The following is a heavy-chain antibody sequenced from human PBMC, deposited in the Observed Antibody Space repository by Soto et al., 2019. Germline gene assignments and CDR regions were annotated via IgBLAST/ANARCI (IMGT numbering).Heavy chain of an antibody. CDR3: ARAVGPFDY. CDR2: IWYDGSNK. D-gene: IGHD1-26*01. V-gene: IGHV3-33*01. Sequence: QVQLVESGGGVVQPGRSLRLSCAASGFDFSTYGMHWVRQAPGKGPEWVAVIWYDGSNKYYADSVRGRFIISRDNSKSTRFLQLNSLRAEDTAVYYCARAVGPFDYWGQGTLVTVSS. J-gene: IGHJ4*02. CDR1: GFDFSTYG.